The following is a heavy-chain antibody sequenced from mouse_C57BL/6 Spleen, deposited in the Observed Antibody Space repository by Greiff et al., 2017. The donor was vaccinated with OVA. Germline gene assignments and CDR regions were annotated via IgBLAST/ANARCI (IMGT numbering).Heavy chain of an antibody. D-gene: IGHD1-1*02. CDR1: GYTFTSYW. J-gene: IGHJ4*01. Sequence: QVQLQQPGAELVKPGASVKLSGKASGYTFTSYWMHWVKQRPGQGLEWIGMIHPNSGSTNYNEKFKSKATLTVDKSSSTAYMQLSSLTSEDSAVYYCARSWVARTMDYWGQGTSVTVSS. CDR2: IHPNSGST. V-gene: IGHV1-64*01. CDR3: ARSWVARTMDY.